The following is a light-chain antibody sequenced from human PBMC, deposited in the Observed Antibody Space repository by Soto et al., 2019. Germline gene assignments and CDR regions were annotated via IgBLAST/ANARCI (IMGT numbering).Light chain of an antibody. Sequence: DIQMTQSPSSLSASVGDRVTITCQASQDISNYLNWYQQKPGKAPKLLIYDASNLETGVPSRFSGSGSGTVFTFAISVLQPEDMATYYCQQYDNLPITFGGGTKVEIK. CDR3: QQYDNLPIT. CDR1: QDISNY. V-gene: IGKV1-33*01. CDR2: DAS. J-gene: IGKJ4*01.